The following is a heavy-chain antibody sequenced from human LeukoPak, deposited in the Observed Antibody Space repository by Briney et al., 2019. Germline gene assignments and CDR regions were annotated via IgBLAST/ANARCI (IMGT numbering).Heavy chain of an antibody. V-gene: IGHV3-13*01. D-gene: IGHD3-9*01. CDR1: GFTFSSYD. CDR2: IGTAGDT. Sequence: GGSLRLSCAASGFTFSSYDMHWVRQATGKGLEWVSAIGTAGDTYYPGSVKGRFTISRENAKNSLYLQMNSLRAGGTAVYYCARGLRYFDWLRKYGMDVWGQGTTVTVSS. J-gene: IGHJ6*02. CDR3: ARGLRYFDWLRKYGMDV.